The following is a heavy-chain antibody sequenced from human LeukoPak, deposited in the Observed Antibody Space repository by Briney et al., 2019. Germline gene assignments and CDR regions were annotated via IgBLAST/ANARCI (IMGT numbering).Heavy chain of an antibody. CDR1: GFTFSNYW. CDR2: IKEDGSEK. D-gene: IGHD3-3*01. CDR3: ARDESGPAY. Sequence: PGGSLRLSCAASGFTFSNYWMTWVRQAPGEGLEWVANIKEDGSEKYYVDSVKGRFTISRDNAKSSLYLQMNSLRAEDTALYYCARDESGPAYWGQGTLVTVSS. J-gene: IGHJ4*02. V-gene: IGHV3-7*01.